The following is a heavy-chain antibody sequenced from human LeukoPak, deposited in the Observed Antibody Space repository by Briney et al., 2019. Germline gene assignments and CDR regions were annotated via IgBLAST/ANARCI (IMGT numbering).Heavy chain of an antibody. CDR1: GFTFSSYS. D-gene: IGHD3-10*01. CDR3: ARDAPRLLWFGELSGAFDI. J-gene: IGHJ3*02. Sequence: GSLGLSCAASGFTFSSYSMNWVRQAPGKGLEWVSYISSSSSTIYYADSVKGRFTISRDNAKNSLYLQMNSLRAEDTAVYYCARDAPRLLWFGELSGAFDIWGQGTMVTVSS. V-gene: IGHV3-48*04. CDR2: ISSSSSTI.